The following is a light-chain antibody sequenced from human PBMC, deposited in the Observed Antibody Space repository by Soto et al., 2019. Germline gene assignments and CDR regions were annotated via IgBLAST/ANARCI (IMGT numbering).Light chain of an antibody. V-gene: IGLV3-21*04. J-gene: IGLJ2*01. CDR1: NIGSKS. CDR2: YDR. Sequence: YELTQPPSVSAAPGEPARITCGGNNIGSKSVHWYQQKPGQAPVLVISYDRDRPSGIPDRFSGFNSGNTATLIISGVEAGDEADYYCQVWDSSSDHVVFGGGTKVTVL. CDR3: QVWDSSSDHVV.